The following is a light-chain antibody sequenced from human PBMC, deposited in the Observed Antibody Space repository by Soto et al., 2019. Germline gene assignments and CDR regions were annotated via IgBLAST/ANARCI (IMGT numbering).Light chain of an antibody. CDR1: SSNIGAGYD. CDR2: GNS. Sequence: QSVLTQPPSVSGAPGQRVTISCTGSSSNIGAGYDVHWYQQLPGTAPKLLIYGNSNRPSGVPDRFSGSKSGTSASLAITGLQAEDEADYYCQSYDSSLSGWENVVFGGGTKLTVL. J-gene: IGLJ2*01. CDR3: QSYDSSLSGWENVV. V-gene: IGLV1-40*01.